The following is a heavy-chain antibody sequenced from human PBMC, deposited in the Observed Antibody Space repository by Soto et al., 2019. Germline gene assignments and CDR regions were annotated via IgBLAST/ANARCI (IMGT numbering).Heavy chain of an antibody. Sequence: EVQLVESGGGLVKPGGSLRLSCAASGFTFSSYSMNWVRQAPGKGLEWVSSISSSSSYIYYADSVKGRFTISRDNAKNSLYLQRNSLRAEDTAVYYCARDGGQNAFDIWGQGTMVTVSS. CDR1: GFTFSSYS. J-gene: IGHJ3*02. CDR3: ARDGGQNAFDI. CDR2: ISSSSSYI. D-gene: IGHD3-16*01. V-gene: IGHV3-21*01.